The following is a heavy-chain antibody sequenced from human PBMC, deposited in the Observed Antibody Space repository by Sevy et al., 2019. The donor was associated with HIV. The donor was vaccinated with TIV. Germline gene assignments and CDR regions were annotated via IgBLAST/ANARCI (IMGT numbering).Heavy chain of an antibody. V-gene: IGHV3-30-3*01. CDR1: GFTFGSYT. J-gene: IGHJ4*02. CDR2: ISQTYDGSKK. Sequence: GGSLRLSCAASGFTFGSYTLHWVRQAPGKGLEWVALISQTYDGSKKYYIDSVQGRFTISRDNSKNTLYLQMDSLRPEDTAVYYCARDNSGYFFFDYWGPGTLVTVSS. CDR3: ARDNSGYFFFDY. D-gene: IGHD3-22*01.